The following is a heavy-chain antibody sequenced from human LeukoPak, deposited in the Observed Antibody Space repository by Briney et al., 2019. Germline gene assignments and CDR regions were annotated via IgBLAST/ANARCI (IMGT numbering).Heavy chain of an antibody. CDR1: GGSISSSSYY. V-gene: IGHV4-39*07. J-gene: IGHJ6*03. CDR3: ARDYDFWSGYYSYYYMDV. D-gene: IGHD3-3*01. CDR2: IYYSGST. Sequence: SETLSLTCTVSGGSISSSSYYWGWIRQPPGKGLEWIGSIYYSGSTYYNPSLKSRVTISVDTSKNQFSLKLSSVTAADTAVYYCARDYDFWSGYYSYYYMDVWGKGTTVTVSS.